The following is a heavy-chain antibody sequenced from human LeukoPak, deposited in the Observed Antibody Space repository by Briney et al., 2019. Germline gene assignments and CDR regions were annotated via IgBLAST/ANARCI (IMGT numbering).Heavy chain of an antibody. CDR1: GGSISSSNW. CDR2: IHHSGST. Sequence: SETLSLTCAVSGGSISSSNWWSWVRQPPGKGLEWIGQIHHSGSTNYNPSLKSRVTISVDKSKNQFSLKLSSVTAADTAVYYCARAGLSGSSWYSPHNWFDPWGQGTLVTVSS. V-gene: IGHV4-4*02. J-gene: IGHJ5*02. D-gene: IGHD6-13*01. CDR3: ARAGLSGSSWYSPHNWFDP.